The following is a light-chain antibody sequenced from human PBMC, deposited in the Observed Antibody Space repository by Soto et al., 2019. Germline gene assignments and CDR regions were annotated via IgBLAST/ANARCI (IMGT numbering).Light chain of an antibody. V-gene: IGKV1-5*01. J-gene: IGKJ1*01. CDR1: QSISSW. CDR2: GAS. Sequence: DIQMTQSPSTLSASVGDRVTIACRASQSISSWLAWYQQKPGKAPKLLIYGASSLESGVPSRFSGSGSGTEFTLTISSLQPDDFATYYCQQYNSYSWTFGQGTKVDI. CDR3: QQYNSYSWT.